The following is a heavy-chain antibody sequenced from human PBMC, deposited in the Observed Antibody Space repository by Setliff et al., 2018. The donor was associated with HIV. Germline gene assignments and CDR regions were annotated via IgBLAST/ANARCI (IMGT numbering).Heavy chain of an antibody. V-gene: IGHV1-8*03. Sequence: GASVKVSCKASGGTLSSYTLSWVRQAPGQGLEWMNPNSGNTGYAQKFQGRVTITRNTSISTAYMELSSLRSEDTAVYYCARGHAVVVPAVYYYYYGMDVWGQGTTVTVSS. CDR2: MNPNSGNT. CDR3: ARGHAVVVPAVYYYYYGMDV. J-gene: IGHJ6*02. CDR1: GGTLSSYT. D-gene: IGHD2-2*01.